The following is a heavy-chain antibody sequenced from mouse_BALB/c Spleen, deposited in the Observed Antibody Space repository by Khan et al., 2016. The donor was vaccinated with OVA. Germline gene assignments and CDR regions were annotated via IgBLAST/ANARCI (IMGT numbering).Heavy chain of an antibody. CDR2: ISGDSNTI. CDR3: ATSYFYGDYFDY. CDR1: GFTFSSYG. D-gene: IGHD1-1*01. Sequence: EVELVESGGDLVQPGGSRKLSCAASGFTFSSYGMHWVRQAPEKGLEWVAYISGDSNTIYYADTVKGRFTISRDNPRNTLFLQMTSLMSEDTAMYYCATSYFYGDYFDYWGPGTLLTVSS. V-gene: IGHV5-17*02. J-gene: IGHJ2*01.